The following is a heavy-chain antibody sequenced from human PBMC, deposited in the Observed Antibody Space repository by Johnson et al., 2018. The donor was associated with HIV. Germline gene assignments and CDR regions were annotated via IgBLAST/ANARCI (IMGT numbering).Heavy chain of an antibody. CDR3: TREADIVVVGGYAFDI. J-gene: IGHJ3*02. CDR1: GFTFSSYA. CDR2: ISYDGSNK. Sequence: QVQLVESGGGVVRPGGSLRLSCAASGFTFSSYAMHWVRQAPGKGLEWVAVISYDGSNKYYADYVKGRFTISRDNSKNTLYLQMNSLRAEDTAVYYCTREADIVVVGGYAFDIWGQGTMVTVSS. D-gene: IGHD2-15*01. V-gene: IGHV3-30*14.